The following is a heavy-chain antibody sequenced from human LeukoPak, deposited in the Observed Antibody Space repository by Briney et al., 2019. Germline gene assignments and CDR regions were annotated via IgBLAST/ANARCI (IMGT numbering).Heavy chain of an antibody. Sequence: PSETLSLTCTVSGGSISSYYWSWIRQPPGKGLEWIGYIYYSGSTNYNPPLKSRVTISVDTSKNQFSLKLSSVTAADTAVYYCASVDTAMGLFDYWGQGTLVTVSS. D-gene: IGHD5-18*01. CDR2: IYYSGST. CDR3: ASVDTAMGLFDY. V-gene: IGHV4-59*01. CDR1: GGSISSYY. J-gene: IGHJ4*02.